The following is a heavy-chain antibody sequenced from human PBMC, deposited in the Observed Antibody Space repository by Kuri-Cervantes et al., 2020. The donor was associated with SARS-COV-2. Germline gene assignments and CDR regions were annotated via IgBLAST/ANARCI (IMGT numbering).Heavy chain of an antibody. J-gene: IGHJ6*03. CDR1: GFTFSSYS. CDR2: ISSSSSYI. Sequence: GGSLRLSCAASGFTFSSYSMNWVRQAPGKGLEWVSSISSSSSYIYYADSVKGRFTISRDNAKNSLYLQMNSLRAGDTAVYYCARLPTVTTPHYYYYYMDVWGKESTVTVSS. D-gene: IGHD4-11*01. V-gene: IGHV3-21*01. CDR3: ARLPTVTTPHYYYYYMDV.